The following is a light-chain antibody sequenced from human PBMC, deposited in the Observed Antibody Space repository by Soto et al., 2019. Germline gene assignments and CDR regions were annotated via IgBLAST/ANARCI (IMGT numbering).Light chain of an antibody. CDR2: GAS. V-gene: IGKV3-15*01. Sequence: EIVMTQSPATLSVSPGERATLSCRASQSVSSSLARYQQKPGQAPRLLIYGASTRATGIPARFSGSGSGTEFTLTISSLQSADFAVYYCQQYNNWPPELTFGGGTKVEIK. J-gene: IGKJ4*01. CDR1: QSVSSS. CDR3: QQYNNWPPELT.